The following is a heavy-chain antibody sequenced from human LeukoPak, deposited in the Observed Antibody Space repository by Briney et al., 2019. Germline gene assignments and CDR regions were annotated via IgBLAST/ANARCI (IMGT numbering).Heavy chain of an antibody. CDR1: GLTFRNHW. D-gene: IGHD3-16*01. Sequence: GGSLRLSCAASGLTFRNHWFHWVRQAPGKGXVXVSDINKXGSDTNSADSVKGRFTTSRXNAKSMVYLQMNTLRTEDTAVYFCARGLIIRVGYDLGGQGTLVTVSS. CDR2: INKXGSDT. CDR3: ARGLIIRVGYDL. V-gene: IGHV3-74*01. J-gene: IGHJ4*02.